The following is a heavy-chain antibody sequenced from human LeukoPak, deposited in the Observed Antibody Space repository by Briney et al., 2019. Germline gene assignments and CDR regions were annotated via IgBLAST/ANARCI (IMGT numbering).Heavy chain of an antibody. CDR2: IKQDGSKK. D-gene: IGHD5-24*01. Sequence: GGSLRLSCVASGFPFSSYWMTWVRQAPGKGLEWVANIKQDGSKKSYEDSVKGRFTISRDNAKNSLYLQMNSLRAEDTAIYYCTRVGYIDEGIDYWGQGTLVTVSS. V-gene: IGHV3-7*04. CDR1: GFPFSSYW. CDR3: TRVGYIDEGIDY. J-gene: IGHJ4*02.